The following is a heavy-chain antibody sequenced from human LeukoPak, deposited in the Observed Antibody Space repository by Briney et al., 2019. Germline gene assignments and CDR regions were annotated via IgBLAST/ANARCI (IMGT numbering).Heavy chain of an antibody. CDR2: IIPILGIA. CDR1: GGTFSSYA. V-gene: IGHV1-69*04. J-gene: IGHJ4*02. D-gene: IGHD3-22*01. CDR3: ARERRLGYYDSSGYRGDYYFDY. Sequence: ASVKVSCKASGGTFSSYAISWVRQAPGQGLEWMGRIIPILGIANYAQKFQGRVTVTADKSTSTAYMELSSLRSEDTAVYYCARERRLGYYDSSGYRGDYYFDYWGQGTLVTVSS.